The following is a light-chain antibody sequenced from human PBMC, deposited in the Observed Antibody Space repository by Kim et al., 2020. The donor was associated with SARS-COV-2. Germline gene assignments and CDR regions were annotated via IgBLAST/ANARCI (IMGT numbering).Light chain of an antibody. CDR2: DAS. V-gene: IGKV3-11*01. Sequence: SPGERATLSCRASQAIRSSIAWFQQRPGQAPRRLIYDASNRATGIPVRFSGSGSGTDFTLTISSLEPEDFAVYYCQQRTSWPLLTFGGGTKVDIK. J-gene: IGKJ4*01. CDR1: QAIRSS. CDR3: QQRTSWPLLT.